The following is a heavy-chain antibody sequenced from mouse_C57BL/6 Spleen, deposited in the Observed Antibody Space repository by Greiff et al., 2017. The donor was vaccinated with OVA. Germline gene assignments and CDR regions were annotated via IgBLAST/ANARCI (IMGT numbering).Heavy chain of an antibody. CDR2: ISYDGSN. J-gene: IGHJ2*01. CDR1: GYSITSGYY. CDR3: ASEGAGNFDY. V-gene: IGHV3-6*01. Sequence: VQLKESGPGLVKPSQSLSLTCSVTGYSITSGYYWNWIRQFPGNKLEWMGYISYDGSNNYNPSLKNRISITRDTSKNQFFLKLNSVTTEDTATYYCASEGAGNFDYWGQGTTLTVSS. D-gene: IGHD3-3*01.